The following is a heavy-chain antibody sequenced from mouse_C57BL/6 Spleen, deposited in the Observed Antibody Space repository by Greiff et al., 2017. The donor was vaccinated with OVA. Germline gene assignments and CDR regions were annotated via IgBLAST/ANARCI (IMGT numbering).Heavy chain of an antibody. CDR1: GYTFTSYW. J-gene: IGHJ2*01. CDR3: AREDYYGSSPLDY. V-gene: IGHV1-55*01. CDR2: ISPGSGST. Sequence: VQLQQPGAELVQPGASVPMSCKASGYTFTSYWITWVKQRPGPGLEWIGDISPGSGSTNSNEKFQSKATLTVDTSSSTAYMQLSSLTSEDSAVYYCAREDYYGSSPLDYWGQGTTLTVSS. D-gene: IGHD1-1*01.